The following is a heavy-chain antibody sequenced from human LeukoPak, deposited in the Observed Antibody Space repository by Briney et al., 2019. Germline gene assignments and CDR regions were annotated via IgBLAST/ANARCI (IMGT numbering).Heavy chain of an antibody. J-gene: IGHJ4*02. D-gene: IGHD3-22*01. CDR3: ARDRRYYYDSSGYPPVFDY. CDR1: GGSISSYY. V-gene: IGHV4-34*01. Sequence: SETLSLTCTVSGGSISSYYWSWIRQPPGKGLEWIGEINHSGSTNYNPSLKSRVTISVDTSKNQFSLKLSSVTAADTAVYYCARDRRYYYDSSGYPPVFDYWGQGTLVTVSS. CDR2: INHSGST.